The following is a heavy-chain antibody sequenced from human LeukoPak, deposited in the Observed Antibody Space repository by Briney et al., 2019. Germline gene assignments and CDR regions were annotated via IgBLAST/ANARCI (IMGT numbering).Heavy chain of an antibody. CDR3: ARSASMVRGVIIPSSYYYYGMDV. CDR2: INPNRGGT. J-gene: IGHJ6*02. V-gene: IGHV1-2*02. D-gene: IGHD3-10*01. Sequence: ASVKASCKASGYTFTGYYMHWVRQAPGQGLEWMGWINPNRGGTNYAQKFQGRVTMTRDTSISTAYMELSRLRSDDTAVYYCARSASMVRGVIIPSSYYYYGMDVWGQGTTVTVSS. CDR1: GYTFTGYY.